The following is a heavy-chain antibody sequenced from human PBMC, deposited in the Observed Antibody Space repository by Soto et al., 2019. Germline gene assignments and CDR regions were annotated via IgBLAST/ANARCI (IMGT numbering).Heavy chain of an antibody. Sequence: QVLLQESGPGLVQPSGTLSLSCAVSGGPISSGYFWGWVRQPPGKGLEWLGDISHSVTVNYNPSLKSRVTISMDKSKSQFSLKLNSVTAADTAVYYCARSFGWYAIDYWGQGILVIVSS. V-gene: IGHV4-4*02. CDR2: ISHSVTV. D-gene: IGHD6-19*01. CDR3: ARSFGWYAIDY. J-gene: IGHJ4*02. CDR1: GGPISSGYF.